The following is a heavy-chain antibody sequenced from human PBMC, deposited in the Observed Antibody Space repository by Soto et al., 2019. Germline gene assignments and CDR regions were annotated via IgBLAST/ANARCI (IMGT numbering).Heavy chain of an antibody. CDR1: GSISTTTP. J-gene: IGHJ4*02. CDR3: ATSFRYFDN. CDR2: ISGRGTNT. Sequence: XESLRLSCAASGSISTTTPLSWVRQAPGKGLEWVSTISGRGTNTYYADSVKGRFIISRDNLKNTVNLQMNGLGVEDTAIYYCATSFRYFDNWGQGTRVTVSS. V-gene: IGHV3-23*01.